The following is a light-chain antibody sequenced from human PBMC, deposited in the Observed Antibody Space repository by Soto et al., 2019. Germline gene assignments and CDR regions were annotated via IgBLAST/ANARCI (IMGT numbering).Light chain of an antibody. J-gene: IGKJ2*01. CDR2: GAS. Sequence: EIVMTQSPASLSLSPGDGATLSCRASQTFASNLAWYQQKPGQGPRLLIHGASTRAAGVPARFSGSGSGTDFTLTISSLQSEDFAVYYCQQYHNWPPQYTFGQGTKLQIK. V-gene: IGKV3-15*01. CDR1: QTFASN. CDR3: QQYHNWPPQYT.